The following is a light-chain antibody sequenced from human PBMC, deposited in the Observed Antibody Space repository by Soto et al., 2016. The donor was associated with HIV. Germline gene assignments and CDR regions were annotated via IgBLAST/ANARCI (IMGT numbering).Light chain of an antibody. CDR3: MQRIEFPYT. V-gene: IGKV2-30*02. CDR2: KVS. Sequence: DVVMTQSPLSLPVTLGQPASISCRSSQSLVHSDGNTYLNWFQQRPGQSPRRLIYKVSNRDSGVPDRFSGSGSGTEFTLKIGRVEAEDVGVYYCMQRIEFPYTFGQGTKLE. J-gene: IGKJ2*01. CDR1: QSLVHSDGNTY.